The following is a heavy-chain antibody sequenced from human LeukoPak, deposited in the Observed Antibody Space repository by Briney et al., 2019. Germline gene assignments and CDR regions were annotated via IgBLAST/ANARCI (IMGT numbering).Heavy chain of an antibody. D-gene: IGHD6-13*01. CDR3: ARLDSSSWYGGFDY. Sequence: SETLSLTCAVYGGSFSGYYWSRIRQPPGKGLEWIGEINHSGSTNYNPSLKSRVTISVDTSKNQFSLKLSSVTAADTAVYYCARLDSSSWYGGFDYWGQGTLVTVSS. CDR1: GGSFSGYY. CDR2: INHSGST. V-gene: IGHV4-34*01. J-gene: IGHJ4*02.